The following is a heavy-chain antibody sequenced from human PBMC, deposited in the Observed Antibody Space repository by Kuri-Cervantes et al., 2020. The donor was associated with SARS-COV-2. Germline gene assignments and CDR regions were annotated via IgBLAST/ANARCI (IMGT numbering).Heavy chain of an antibody. CDR2: ISSSSSYI. Sequence: GGSLRLSCAAPGFTFSSYSMNWVRQAPGKGLEWVSSISSSSSYIYYADSVKGRFTISRDNAKNSLYLQMNSLRAEDTAVYYCAKTKGVDTAMDCIDYWGQGTLVTVSS. CDR1: GFTFSSYS. V-gene: IGHV3-21*01. J-gene: IGHJ4*02. D-gene: IGHD5-18*01. CDR3: AKTKGVDTAMDCIDY.